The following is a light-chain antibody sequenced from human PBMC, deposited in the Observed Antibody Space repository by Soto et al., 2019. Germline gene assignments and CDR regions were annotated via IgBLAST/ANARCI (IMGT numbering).Light chain of an antibody. V-gene: IGLV2-23*01. Sequence: QYVLTQPASVSGSPGQSITISCTGNSSDVGSYNLVSWYQQHPGKAPKLMIYEGSKRPSGVSNRFSGSKSGNTASLTISGLQAEDEADYYCCSYAGSSFVVFGGGTKLTVL. CDR2: EGS. CDR3: CSYAGSSFVV. CDR1: SSDVGSYNL. J-gene: IGLJ2*01.